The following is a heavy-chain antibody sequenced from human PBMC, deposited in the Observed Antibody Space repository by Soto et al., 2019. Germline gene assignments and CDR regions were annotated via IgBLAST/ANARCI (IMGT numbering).Heavy chain of an antibody. CDR2: VFYGGAT. V-gene: IGHV4-30-4*01. D-gene: IGHD3-10*01. J-gene: IGHJ4*02. Sequence: PSETLSLTCNVSGGPIKTGDYYWNWIRQPPGKGLEWIGYVFYGGATNYSPSLKSRAAISMDTSENQFSLSLTSVTAADTAVYYCARAGFSYGHLLFWGQGIRVTVSS. CDR1: GGPIKTGDYY. CDR3: ARAGFSYGHLLF.